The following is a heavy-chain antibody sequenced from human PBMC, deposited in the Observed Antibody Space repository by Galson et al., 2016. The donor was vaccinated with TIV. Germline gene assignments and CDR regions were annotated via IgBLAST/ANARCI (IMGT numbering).Heavy chain of an antibody. CDR2: LYHSGST. CDR3: ARLRCRSSGYD. D-gene: IGHD3-22*01. Sequence: SETLSLTCSVSGYSITSIYYWGWIRQPPGKGLEWIGSLYHSGSTYYNPSLKSRITISLDTSKNQLSLKVKSVTAADTAVYYCARLRCRSSGYDWGQGTLVTVSS. V-gene: IGHV4-38-2*01. CDR1: GYSITSIYY. J-gene: IGHJ4*02.